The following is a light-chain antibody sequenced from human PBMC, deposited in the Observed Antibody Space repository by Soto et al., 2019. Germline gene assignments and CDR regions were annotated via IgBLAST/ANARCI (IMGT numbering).Light chain of an antibody. CDR3: SSYAGSSNSRV. J-gene: IGLJ1*01. CDR2: EVS. V-gene: IGLV2-8*01. CDR1: SSDVGGYNY. Sequence: QSALTQPPSASGSPGQSVTISCTGTSSDVGGYNYVSWYQQHPGKAPKLMIYEVSKRPSGVPDRFSGSKSGNTASLTVSGLQAEDEADYYCSSYAGSSNSRVFGTGTSSPS.